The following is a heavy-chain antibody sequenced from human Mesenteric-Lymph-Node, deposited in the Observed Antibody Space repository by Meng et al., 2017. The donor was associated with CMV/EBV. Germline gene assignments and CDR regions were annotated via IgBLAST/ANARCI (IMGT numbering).Heavy chain of an antibody. CDR1: GVSVTCGAYH. CDR3: AKSRSSTPGIVDD. D-gene: IGHD2/OR15-2a*01. Sequence: QASGPGRVKPSGTLSLTCIVSGVSVTCGAYHWSWIRQSPGKGLEWIGYIYGTGITIYNPSLKSRVTILLETSKNQFSLKLNSVTTADTAVYYCAKSRSSTPGIVDDWGQGTLVTVSS. J-gene: IGHJ4*02. CDR2: IYGTGIT. V-gene: IGHV4-61*08.